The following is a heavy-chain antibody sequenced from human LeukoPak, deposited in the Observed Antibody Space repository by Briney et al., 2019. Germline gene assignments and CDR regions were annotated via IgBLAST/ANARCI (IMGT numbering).Heavy chain of an antibody. D-gene: IGHD1-14*01. CDR3: ARVLSGGPVYDY. V-gene: IGHV3-30*04. Sequence: PGGSLRLSCAASGFTFSSYAMHWVRQAPGKGLEWVAVISYDGSNKYYADSVKGRFTIPRDNSKNTLYLQMNSLRAEDTAVYYCARVLSGGPVYDYWGQGTLVTVSS. CDR1: GFTFSSYA. CDR2: ISYDGSNK. J-gene: IGHJ4*02.